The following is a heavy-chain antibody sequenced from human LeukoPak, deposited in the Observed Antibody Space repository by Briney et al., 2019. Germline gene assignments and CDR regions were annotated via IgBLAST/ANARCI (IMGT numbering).Heavy chain of an antibody. V-gene: IGHV3-7*04. J-gene: IGHJ4*02. CDR1: GFTFSSYW. Sequence: PGGSLRLSCAASGFTFSSYWMTWVRQAPGKGLEWVADINQDGSEKYYVDSVKGRFTISRDNAKNSLYLQMNSLRAEDTAVYYCGREGSLWFGESKTDYWGQGTLVTVSS. D-gene: IGHD3-10*01. CDR2: INQDGSEK. CDR3: GREGSLWFGESKTDY.